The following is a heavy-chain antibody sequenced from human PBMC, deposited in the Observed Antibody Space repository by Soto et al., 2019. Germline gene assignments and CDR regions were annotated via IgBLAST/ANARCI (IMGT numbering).Heavy chain of an antibody. D-gene: IGHD6-13*01. CDR1: GFTFSSYG. J-gene: IGHJ4*02. Sequence: QVQLVESGGGVVQPGRSLRLSCAASGFTFSSYGMHRVRQAPGKGLEWVAVILYDGSNKYYADSVKGRFTISRDNSKNTLYLQMNSLRSEDTAVYYCARPGIAAAGTIYWGQGTLVTVSS. V-gene: IGHV3-33*05. CDR2: ILYDGSNK. CDR3: ARPGIAAAGTIY.